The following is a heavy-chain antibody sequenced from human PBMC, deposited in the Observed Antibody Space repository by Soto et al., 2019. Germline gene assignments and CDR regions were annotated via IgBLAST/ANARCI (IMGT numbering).Heavy chain of an antibody. Sequence: SETLSLTCTVSGGSISSSSYYWGWIRQPPGKGLEWIGSIYYSGSTYYNPSLKSRVTLSVDTSKNQFSLKLSSVTAADTAVYYCASWYDFWSGYSLPVRSDYWGQGTLVTVSS. J-gene: IGHJ4*02. CDR3: ASWYDFWSGYSLPVRSDY. CDR1: GGSISSSSYY. D-gene: IGHD3-3*01. CDR2: IYYSGST. V-gene: IGHV4-39*01.